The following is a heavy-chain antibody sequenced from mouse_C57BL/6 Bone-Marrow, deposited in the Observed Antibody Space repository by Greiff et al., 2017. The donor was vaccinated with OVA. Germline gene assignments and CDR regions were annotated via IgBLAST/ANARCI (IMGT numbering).Heavy chain of an antibody. Sequence: VQLQQSGAELVRPGASVKLSCTASGFNIKDYYMHWVKQRPEQGLEWIGRIDPEDGDTEYASKFQGKATMTADTSSNTAYLQLSSLTCEETAVYYCATPSGTACAMDYWGQGTSVTVSS. D-gene: IGHD4-1*01. CDR2: IDPEDGDT. V-gene: IGHV14-1*01. CDR1: GFNIKDYY. CDR3: ATPSGTACAMDY. J-gene: IGHJ4*01.